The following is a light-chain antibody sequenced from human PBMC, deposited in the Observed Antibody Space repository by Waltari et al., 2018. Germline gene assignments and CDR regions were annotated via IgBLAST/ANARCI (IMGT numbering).Light chain of an antibody. CDR2: DGY. CDR3: QKYNSAPFA. Sequence: DILMTQSPSSVSASVGDAVTITCRASQGITSWLAWYQQKPGKTPNLLIYDGYSLQSGVPSRFSGSGSGTVFSLTISSLQPEDFATYYCQKYNSAPFAFGPGTKVDIK. V-gene: IGKV1-12*01. J-gene: IGKJ3*01. CDR1: QGITSW.